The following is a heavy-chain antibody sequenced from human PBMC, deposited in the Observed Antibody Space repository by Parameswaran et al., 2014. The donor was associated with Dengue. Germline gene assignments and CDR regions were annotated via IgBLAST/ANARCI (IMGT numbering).Heavy chain of an antibody. V-gene: IGHV4-4*02. D-gene: IGHD3-10*02. Sequence: RWIRQPPGKELEWIGEIFHTGNANYNPSLAGRATMSADKSKNQFSLKLDSVTAADTAMYYCARVDPQWRPGGGVRFWHFDLWGRGTLVTVSS. CDR3: ARVDPQWRPGGGVRFWHFDL. J-gene: IGHJ2*01. CDR2: IFHTGNA.